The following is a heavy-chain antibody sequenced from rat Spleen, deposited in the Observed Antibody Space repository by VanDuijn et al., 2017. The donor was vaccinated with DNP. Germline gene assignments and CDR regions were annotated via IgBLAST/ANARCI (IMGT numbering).Heavy chain of an antibody. CDR2: ISPSGGGT. CDR3: ARHNSGYSWFAY. V-gene: IGHV5-25*01. Sequence: EVQLVESGGGLVQPGRSLKLSCAASGFTFSDYYMAWVRQAPKKGLEWVASISPSGGGTYYRDSVKGRFTISRDNGKSTLYLQMDSLRSEDTATYYCARHNSGYSWFAYWGQGTLVTVSS. CDR1: GFTFSDYY. J-gene: IGHJ3*01. D-gene: IGHD4-3*01.